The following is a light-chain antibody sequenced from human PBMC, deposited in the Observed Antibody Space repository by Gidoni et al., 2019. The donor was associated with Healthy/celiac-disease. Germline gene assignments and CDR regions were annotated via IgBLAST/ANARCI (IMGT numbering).Light chain of an antibody. V-gene: IGKV2D-29*01. J-gene: IGKJ4*01. CDR3: LQSVEVPLT. Sequence: DVLMTQTPVSLSVTPGQPASIACKSSQSLLHSSGKTAVYWYLQRPGQPPQPLIYEVSNRVRGVPDRFSGSGSGTDFTLRISRVEAEDVGVYYCLQSVEVPLTFGGGTEVEIK. CDR1: QSLLHSSGKTA. CDR2: EVS.